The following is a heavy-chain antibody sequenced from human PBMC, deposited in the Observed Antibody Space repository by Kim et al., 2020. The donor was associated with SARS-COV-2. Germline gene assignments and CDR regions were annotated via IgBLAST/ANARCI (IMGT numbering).Heavy chain of an antibody. Sequence: GGSLRLSCAASGFTFSNAWMSWVRQAPGKGLEWVGRIKSKTDGGTTDYAAPVKGRFTISRDDSKNTLYLQMNSLKTEDTAVYYCTTDLSSTSSWFDPWGQGTLVTVSS. V-gene: IGHV3-15*01. J-gene: IGHJ5*02. D-gene: IGHD2-2*01. CDR3: TTDLSSTSSWFDP. CDR1: GFTFSNAW. CDR2: IKSKTDGGTT.